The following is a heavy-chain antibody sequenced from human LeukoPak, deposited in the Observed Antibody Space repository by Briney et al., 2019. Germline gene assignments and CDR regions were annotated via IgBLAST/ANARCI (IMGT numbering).Heavy chain of an antibody. D-gene: IGHD3-3*01. V-gene: IGHV4-39*01. CDR3: ARSSYDFWSGYYSVNEDY. CDR1: GGSISSGSYY. J-gene: IGHJ4*02. Sequence: SETLSLTCIASGGSISSGSYYWGWIRQPPGKGLEWIGSIYYGGSTFYNPSLRSRITISLDTSRNQFSLKLSSVTAADTAVYYCARSSYDFWSGYYSVNEDYWGQGTLVTVSS. CDR2: IYYGGST.